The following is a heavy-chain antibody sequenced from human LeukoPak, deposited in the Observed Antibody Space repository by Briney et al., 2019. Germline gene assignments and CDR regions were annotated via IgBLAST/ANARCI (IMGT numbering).Heavy chain of an antibody. CDR1: GFTFRSYW. J-gene: IGHJ4*02. CDR2: INQDGSQK. Sequence: PGGSLRLSCAASGFTFRSYWMTWVRQAPGKGLEWVANINQDGSQKYYVDSVKGRFTISRDNAKNSLYLQMNRLRGEDTAVYYCARTSLPRYDYDRGGNYWGQGTLVTVSS. D-gene: IGHD3-22*01. CDR3: ARTSLPRYDYDRGGNY. V-gene: IGHV3-7*01.